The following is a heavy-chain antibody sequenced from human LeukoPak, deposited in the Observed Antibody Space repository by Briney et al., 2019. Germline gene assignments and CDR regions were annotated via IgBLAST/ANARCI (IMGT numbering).Heavy chain of an antibody. Sequence: SETLSLTRTVSGGSINSYYWSWIRQPPGKGLEWIGYIYYSGSTSYNPSLKSRVTISVETSKNEFSLKLRSVTAADTAVYYCARVTGYRIEDYFDYWGQGTLVTVSS. CDR2: IYYSGST. J-gene: IGHJ4*02. CDR3: ARVTGYRIEDYFDY. D-gene: IGHD6-13*01. V-gene: IGHV4-59*01. CDR1: GGSINSYY.